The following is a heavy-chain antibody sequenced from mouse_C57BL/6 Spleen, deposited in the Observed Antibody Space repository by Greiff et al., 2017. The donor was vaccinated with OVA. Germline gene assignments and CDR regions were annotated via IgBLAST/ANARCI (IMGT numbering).Heavy chain of an antibody. J-gene: IGHJ4*01. CDR2: IYPRSGNT. CDR3: ARNWDAMDY. Sequence: QVQLKQSGAELARPGASVKLSCKASGYTFTSYGISWVKQRTGQGLEWIGEIYPRSGNTYYNEKFKGKATLTADKSSSTAYMELRSLTSEDSAVYFCARNWDAMDYWGQGTSVTVSS. CDR1: GYTFTSYG. D-gene: IGHD4-1*01. V-gene: IGHV1-81*01.